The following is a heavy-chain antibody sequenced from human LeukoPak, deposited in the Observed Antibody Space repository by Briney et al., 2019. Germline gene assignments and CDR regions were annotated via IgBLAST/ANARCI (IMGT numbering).Heavy chain of an antibody. V-gene: IGHV3-30*18. D-gene: IGHD4-17*01. CDR2: ISDDGRRK. CDR1: GLSFISYG. J-gene: IGHJ4*02. Sequence: GGSLRLSCAASGLSFISYGMHWVRQAPGKGLEWVGVISDDGRRKDYADSVKGRFTISRDNSKDTLYLQMNSLRAEDTAVYYCAKRPSDYGDYVSYFDYWGQGTLVTVSS. CDR3: AKRPSDYGDYVSYFDY.